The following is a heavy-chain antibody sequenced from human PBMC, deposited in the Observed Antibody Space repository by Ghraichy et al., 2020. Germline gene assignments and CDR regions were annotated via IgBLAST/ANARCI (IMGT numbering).Heavy chain of an antibody. D-gene: IGHD3-9*01. CDR2: IHYSGST. CDR3: ARQQVYYDILSPFDP. V-gene: IGHV4-39*01. Sequence: SETPSLTCTVSGGSISSSAYYWGWIRQPPGKGLEWIGSIHYSGSTYYNPSLESRVTTSVDTSKNQFSLKLTSVTAADTAVYYCARQQVYYDILSPFDPGGQGTLVTVSS. CDR1: GGSISSSAYY. J-gene: IGHJ5*02.